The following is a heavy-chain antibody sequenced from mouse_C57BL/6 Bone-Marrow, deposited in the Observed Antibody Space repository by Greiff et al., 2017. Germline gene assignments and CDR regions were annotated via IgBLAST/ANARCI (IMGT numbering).Heavy chain of an antibody. V-gene: IGHV1-81*01. CDR3: ASRDYYGSSFDY. Sequence: QVQLQQSGAELARPGASVKLSCKASGYTFTSYGISWVKQRTGQGLEWIGEIYPRSGNTYYNEKLKGKATLTADKSSSTAYIELRSLASEVSAVYFCASRDYYGSSFDYWGQGTTLTVSS. J-gene: IGHJ2*01. CDR2: IYPRSGNT. CDR1: GYTFTSYG. D-gene: IGHD1-1*01.